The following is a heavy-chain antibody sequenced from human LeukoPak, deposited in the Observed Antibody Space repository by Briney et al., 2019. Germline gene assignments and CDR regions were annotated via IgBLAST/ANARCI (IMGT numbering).Heavy chain of an antibody. CDR2: ISGSGGST. V-gene: IGHV3-23*01. CDR3: AKDGTYGSGSYYHLGVDY. CDR1: GFTFSSYA. J-gene: IGHJ4*02. D-gene: IGHD3-10*01. Sequence: PGGSLRLSCAASGFTFSSYAMSWVRQAPGKGLEWVLAISGSGGSTYYADSVKGRFTISRDNSKNTLYLQMNSLRAEDTAVYYCAKDGTYGSGSYYHLGVDYWGQGTLVTVSS.